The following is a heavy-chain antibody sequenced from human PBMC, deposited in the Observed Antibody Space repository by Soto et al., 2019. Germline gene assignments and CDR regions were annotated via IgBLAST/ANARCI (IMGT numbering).Heavy chain of an antibody. CDR2: IYPGDSDT. CDR1: GYTFTDYW. D-gene: IGHD3-3*02. CDR3: ARTFSHFRYYYEVMYF. V-gene: IGHV5-51*01. J-gene: IGHJ6*02. Sequence: SLKIPCKGSGYTFTDYWIGWVRQLPGKGLEWMGIIYPGDSDTRYSPSFQGHVTITVDKSTNTAYLQWNTLRASDTAMYYCARTFSHFRYYYEVMYFWGQGSTVIVSS.